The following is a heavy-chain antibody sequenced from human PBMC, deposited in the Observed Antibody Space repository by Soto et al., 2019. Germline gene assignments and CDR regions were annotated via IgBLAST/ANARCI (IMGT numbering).Heavy chain of an antibody. Sequence: SETLSLTCAVSGYSISNGDYWGWIRQAPGKGLEWIGSVHYSGSTHYEPSLRGRIAISVDTLKNQFSLRLPSVTAADTAMYFCARNTSSSFVSWGQGIPVTVSS. CDR1: GYSISNGDY. CDR3: ARNTSSSFVS. V-gene: IGHV4-38-2*01. D-gene: IGHD2-2*01. CDR2: VHYSGST. J-gene: IGHJ4*02.